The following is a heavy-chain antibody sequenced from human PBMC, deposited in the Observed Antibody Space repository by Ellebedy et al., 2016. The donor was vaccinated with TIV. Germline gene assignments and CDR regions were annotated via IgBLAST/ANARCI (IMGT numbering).Heavy chain of an antibody. Sequence: GESLKISXAASGFTFSSYAMSWVRQAPGKGLEWVSAISGSGGSTYYADSVKGRFTISRDNSKNTLYLQMNSLRAEDTAVYYCANDLYYYYGMDVWGQGTTVTVSS. V-gene: IGHV3-23*01. CDR3: ANDLYYYYGMDV. CDR2: ISGSGGST. CDR1: GFTFSSYA. J-gene: IGHJ6*02.